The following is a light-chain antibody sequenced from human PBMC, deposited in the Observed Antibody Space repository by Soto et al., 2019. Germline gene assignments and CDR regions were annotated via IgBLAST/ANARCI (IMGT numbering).Light chain of an antibody. J-gene: IGLJ2*01. CDR3: QTWGTGIHVV. CDR1: SGHSSYA. V-gene: IGLV4-69*01. Sequence: QSVLTQSPSASASLGASVKLTRTLSSGHSSYAIAWHQQQPEKGPRYLMKLDSDGSHTKGDAIPDRFSGSSSGAERYLTISSLQSEDEADYYCQTWGTGIHVVFGGGTKLTVL. CDR2: LDSDGSH.